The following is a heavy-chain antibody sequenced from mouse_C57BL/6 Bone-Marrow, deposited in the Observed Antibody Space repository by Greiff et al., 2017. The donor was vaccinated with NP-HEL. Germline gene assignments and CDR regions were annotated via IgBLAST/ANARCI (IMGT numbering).Heavy chain of an antibody. D-gene: IGHD1-1*01. Sequence: VQLQQSGTVLARPGASVKMSCKTSGYTFTSYWMHWVKQRPGQGLEWIGAIYPGNSDTSYNQKFKGKAKLTAVTSASTAYMKLSSLTNEDSAVYYCTGLEYCYGDAMDYWGQGTSVTVSS. V-gene: IGHV1-5*01. CDR1: GYTFTSYW. J-gene: IGHJ4*01. CDR2: IYPGNSDT. CDR3: TGLEYCYGDAMDY.